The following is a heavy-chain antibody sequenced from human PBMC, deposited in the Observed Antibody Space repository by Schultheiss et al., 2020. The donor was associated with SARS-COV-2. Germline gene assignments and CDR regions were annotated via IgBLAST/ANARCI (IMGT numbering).Heavy chain of an antibody. CDR1: GFTFSSYW. Sequence: GGSLRLSCAASGFTFSSYWMHWVRQAPGKGLVWVSRINSDGSSTSYADSVKGRFTISRDNSKNTLYLQMNSLRAEDTAVYYCARDITMVQGGRDYYGMDVWGQGTTVTVSS. V-gene: IGHV3-74*01. CDR3: ARDITMVQGGRDYYGMDV. CDR2: INSDGSST. D-gene: IGHD3-10*01. J-gene: IGHJ6*02.